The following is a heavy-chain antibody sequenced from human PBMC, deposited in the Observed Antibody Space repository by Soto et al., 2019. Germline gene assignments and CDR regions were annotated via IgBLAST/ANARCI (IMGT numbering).Heavy chain of an antibody. Sequence: QVQLQQWGAGLLKPSETLSLTCAVYGGSFSGYYWSWIRQPPGKGLEWIGEINHSGSTNYNPSLKSRVTIXXDXSXXPFSLKLSSVTAADTAVYYCARGSHYYGSGGWFDPWGQGTLVTVSS. D-gene: IGHD3-10*01. J-gene: IGHJ5*02. CDR3: ARGSHYYGSGGWFDP. V-gene: IGHV4-34*01. CDR1: GGSFSGYY. CDR2: INHSGST.